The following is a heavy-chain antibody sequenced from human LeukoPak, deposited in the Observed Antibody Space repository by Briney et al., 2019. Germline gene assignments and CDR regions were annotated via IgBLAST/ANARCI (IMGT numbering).Heavy chain of an antibody. J-gene: IGHJ4*02. CDR1: GFTFSSYA. V-gene: IGHV3-23*01. Sequence: PGGSLRLSCAASGFTFSSYAMSWVRQVPGKGLEWVSAISGSGGTTYYADSVKGRFTISRDNSKNTLYLQMNSLRAEDTAVYYCAKQLGYCSDGSCYFPYWGQGTLVTVSS. D-gene: IGHD2-15*01. CDR3: AKQLGYCSDGSCYFPY. CDR2: ISGSGGTT.